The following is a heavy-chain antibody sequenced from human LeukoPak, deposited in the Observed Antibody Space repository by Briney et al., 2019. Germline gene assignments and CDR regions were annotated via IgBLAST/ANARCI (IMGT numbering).Heavy chain of an antibody. Sequence: GGCLRLSCAPAGFSFTSYDSGWVRLAAGEGLGWESYISNGGGTIYYADSVKGRFTISRDNAKNSVFLQMNTLRAEDTAIYYCARDSYMFGSDYWGQGTLVTVSS. CDR1: GFSFTSYD. J-gene: IGHJ4*02. CDR3: ARDSYMFGSDY. V-gene: IGHV3-48*03. CDR2: ISNGGGTI. D-gene: IGHD3-10*02.